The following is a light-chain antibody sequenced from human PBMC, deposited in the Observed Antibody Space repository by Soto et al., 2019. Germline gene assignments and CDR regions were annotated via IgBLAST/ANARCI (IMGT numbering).Light chain of an antibody. CDR2: GAS. V-gene: IGKV3-20*01. CDR3: QQYAGSPRM. CDR1: QSVSSN. J-gene: IGKJ1*01. Sequence: EIVMTQSPATLSVSPGERATLSCRASQSVSSNLAWYQQKPGQAPRLLIYGASSRATGIPDRFSGSGSGTDFTLTINRLEPEDFAVYYCQQYAGSPRMFGQGTKVDI.